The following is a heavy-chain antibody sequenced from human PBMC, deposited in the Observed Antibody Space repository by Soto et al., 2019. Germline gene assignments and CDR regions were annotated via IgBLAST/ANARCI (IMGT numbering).Heavy chain of an antibody. V-gene: IGHV3-13*01. CDR3: ARLNGGGASNSFDF. D-gene: IGHD2-8*01. J-gene: IGHJ4*02. CDR2: IGPAGDT. CDR1: GLTFSSNH. Sequence: DVRLVESGGGLVQPGGSLRLSCAASGLTFSSNHLHWVRQGRGEGLEWVSGIGPAGDTYYPGSVRGRFTISRDNAENALYLQMNSLRAEDTAVYFCARLNGGGASNSFDFWGPGTRVTVSS.